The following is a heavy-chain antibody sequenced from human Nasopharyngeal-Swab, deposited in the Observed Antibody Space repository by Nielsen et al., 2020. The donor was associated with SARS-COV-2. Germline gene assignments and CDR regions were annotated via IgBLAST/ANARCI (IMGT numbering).Heavy chain of an antibody. D-gene: IGHD3-3*01. CDR3: ARDGLDYDFWSAYFMDF. CDR1: GINFNNDN. Sequence: SCAASGINFNNDNFNWVRHAPEEGLEWVSTNSSSSSKIYYEDSVRGRFTITSDNVTNSLYLQRNSLTDEDTAMYYCARDGLDYDFWSAYFMDFWGQGTTVTVSS. CDR2: NSSSSSKI. J-gene: IGHJ6*02. V-gene: IGHV3-21*01.